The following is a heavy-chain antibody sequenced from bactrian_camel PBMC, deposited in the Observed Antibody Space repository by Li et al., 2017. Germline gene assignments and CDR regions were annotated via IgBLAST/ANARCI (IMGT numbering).Heavy chain of an antibody. CDR2: INKGGSFT. V-gene: IGHV3S1*01. Sequence: HVQLVESGGGSVLAGGSLKLSCAASGPYSSNCLAWFRQAPGKGLEWVSGINKGGSFTYYTDSVKGRFTISRDNAKSTLYLQMNNLKPVDTAMYYCAADKRKDWVFPLRGPDQYNYWGHGTQVTVS. CDR1: GPYSSNC. D-gene: IGHD1*01. CDR3: AADKRKDWVFPLRGPDQYNY. J-gene: IGHJ4*01.